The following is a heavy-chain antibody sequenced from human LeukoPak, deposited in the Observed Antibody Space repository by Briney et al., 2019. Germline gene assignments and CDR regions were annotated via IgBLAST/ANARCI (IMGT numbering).Heavy chain of an antibody. CDR3: ARGGEWLRANWFDP. Sequence: SETLSLTCAVSGGSISSYYWSWIRQPAGKGLEWIGRIYTSGSTNYNPSLKSRVTMSVDTSKNQFSLKLSSVTAADTAVYYCARGGEWLRANWFDPWGQGTLVTVSS. V-gene: IGHV4-4*07. CDR1: GGSISSYY. CDR2: IYTSGST. D-gene: IGHD5-12*01. J-gene: IGHJ5*02.